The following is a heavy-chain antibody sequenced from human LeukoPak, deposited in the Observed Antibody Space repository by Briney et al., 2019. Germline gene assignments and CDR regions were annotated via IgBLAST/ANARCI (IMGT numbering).Heavy chain of an antibody. CDR2: FDPEDGET. J-gene: IGHJ5*02. D-gene: IGHD5-24*01. V-gene: IGHV1-24*01. Sequence: ASVKVSCKVSGYTLTELSMHWVRQAPGKGLEGMGGFDPEDGETIYAQKFQGRVTMTEDTSTDTAYMELSSLRSEDTAVYYCATAPQWLPHRGWFDPWGQGTLVTVSS. CDR1: GYTLTELS. CDR3: ATAPQWLPHRGWFDP.